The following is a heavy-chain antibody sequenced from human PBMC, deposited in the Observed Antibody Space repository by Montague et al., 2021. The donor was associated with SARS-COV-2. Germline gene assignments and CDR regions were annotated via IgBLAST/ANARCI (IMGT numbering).Heavy chain of an antibody. J-gene: IGHJ2*01. CDR2: LYYSGST. Sequence: TLSLTCTVSRGSISSGGYYWSWIRQHPGKGLEWIGNLYYSGSTXYNPSLKSRVTISVDTSKNQFSLKWSSVTAAATAVYYCARSSAPSITLFVVSNTYGYFDLWGRGTLVTVSS. V-gene: IGHV4-31*03. CDR1: RGSISSGGYY. D-gene: IGHD3-3*01. CDR3: ARSSAPSITLFVVSNTYGYFDL.